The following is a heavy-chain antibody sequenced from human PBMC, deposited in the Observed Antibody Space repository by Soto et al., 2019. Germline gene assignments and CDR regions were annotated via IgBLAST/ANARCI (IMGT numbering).Heavy chain of an antibody. CDR2: IYYSGST. J-gene: IGHJ6*02. V-gene: IGHV4-39*01. CDR1: GGSISSSSYY. Sequence: PSETLSLTCTVSGGSISSSSYYWGWIRQPPGKGLEWIGSIYYSGSTYYNPSLKSRVTISVDTSKNQFSLELSSVTAADTAVYYCARPNDYGDNAFGMDVWGQGTTVTVSS. D-gene: IGHD4-17*01. CDR3: ARPNDYGDNAFGMDV.